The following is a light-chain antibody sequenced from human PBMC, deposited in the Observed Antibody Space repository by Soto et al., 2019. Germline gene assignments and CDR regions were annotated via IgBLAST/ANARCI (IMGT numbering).Light chain of an antibody. Sequence: DIQMTQSPSTLSPSVGDRVTITCRASQNIVNWLAGYQQKPGKAPKILIYGASNLQRGVPSRFSGSGSGTEFTLTITNLHPDDFATYYCQQYNTYSVTFGQGTRLEIK. J-gene: IGKJ5*01. CDR3: QQYNTYSVT. V-gene: IGKV1-5*01. CDR1: QNIVNW. CDR2: GAS.